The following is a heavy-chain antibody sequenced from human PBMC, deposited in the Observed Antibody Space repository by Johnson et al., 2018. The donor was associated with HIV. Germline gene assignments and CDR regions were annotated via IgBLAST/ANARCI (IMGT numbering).Heavy chain of an antibody. CDR2: ISYDGSNK. CDR3: AKDGYDGFWSGDNGADAFDI. CDR1: GFTFSSYA. J-gene: IGHJ3*02. V-gene: IGHV3-30*04. D-gene: IGHD3-3*01. Sequence: QVQLVESGGGVVQPGRSLRLSCAASGFTFSSYAMHWVRQAPGKGLEWVAVISYDGSNKYYADSVKGRFTISRDNSKNTRYLQMNSLRAEDRAVYYCAKDGYDGFWSGDNGADAFDIWGQGTRVTVSS.